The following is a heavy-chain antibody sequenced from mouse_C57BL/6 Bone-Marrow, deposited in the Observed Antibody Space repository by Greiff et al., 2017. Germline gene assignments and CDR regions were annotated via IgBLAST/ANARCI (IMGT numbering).Heavy chain of an antibody. V-gene: IGHV1-50*01. CDR3: ARCGNYPYAMDY. J-gene: IGHJ4*01. Sequence: QVHVKQPGAELVKPGASVKLSCKASGYTFTSYWMQWVKQRPGQGLEWIGEIDPSDSYTNYNQKFKGKATLTVDTSSSTAYMQLSSLTSEDSAVYYGARCGNYPYAMDYWGQGTSVTVSS. CDR2: IDPSDSYT. CDR1: GYTFTSYW. D-gene: IGHD2-1*01.